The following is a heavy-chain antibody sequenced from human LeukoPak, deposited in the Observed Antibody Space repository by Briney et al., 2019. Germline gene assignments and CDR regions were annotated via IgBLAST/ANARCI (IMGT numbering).Heavy chain of an antibody. Sequence: GGSLRLSCAASGFTFSSYWMHWVREAPGKGLVWISRINSDGSGTSYADSVKGRFTISRDNAKNTLYLQMNSLRAEDTAVYYCARADDGANSWVNYWGQGTLVTVSS. CDR1: GFTFSSYW. CDR2: INSDGSGT. CDR3: ARADDGANSWVNY. D-gene: IGHD4-23*01. V-gene: IGHV3-74*01. J-gene: IGHJ4*02.